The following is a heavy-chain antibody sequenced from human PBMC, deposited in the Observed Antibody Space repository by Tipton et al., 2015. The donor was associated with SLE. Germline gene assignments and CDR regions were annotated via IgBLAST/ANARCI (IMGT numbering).Heavy chain of an antibody. CDR2: IYDTGST. D-gene: IGHD6-19*01. CDR1: GGSMTSHY. V-gene: IGHV4-59*11. J-gene: IGHJ4*02. Sequence: TLSLTCTVSGGSMTSHYWSWIRQPPGKGLEWIGYIYDTGSTNYNPSLKRRVTISVDTSKNQFSLKLRSVSAADTATYYCARSDIAVAAFDYWGQGTLVTVSS. CDR3: ARSDIAVAAFDY.